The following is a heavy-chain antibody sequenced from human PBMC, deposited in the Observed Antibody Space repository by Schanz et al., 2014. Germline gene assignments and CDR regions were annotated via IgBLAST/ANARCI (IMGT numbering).Heavy chain of an antibody. CDR1: GFDFNSYS. CDR3: ARDNYYGSGSCAY. V-gene: IGHV3-48*01. D-gene: IGHD3-10*01. CDR2: IATSSSTR. Sequence: VQLVESGGGLVQPGGSLRLSCEASGFDFNSYSMNWVRQVPGKGLEWLSYIATSSSTRHYADSVKGRVTISRDNAKNSVSLQMRRLRVEDTAVYYCARDNYYGSGSCAYWGQGTLXTVSS. J-gene: IGHJ4*02.